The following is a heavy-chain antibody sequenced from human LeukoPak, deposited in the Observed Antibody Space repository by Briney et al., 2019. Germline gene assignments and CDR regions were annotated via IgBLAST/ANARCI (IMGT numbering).Heavy chain of an antibody. V-gene: IGHV3-64*01. CDR2: ISSNGGST. J-gene: IGHJ4*02. CDR3: ARSDYDFWSGYYTDYYFDY. CDR1: GFTFSSYA. Sequence: GGSLRLSCAASGFTFSSYAMHWVRQAPGKGLEYVSAISSNGGSTYYANSVKGRFTISRDNSKNTLYLQMGSLRAEDIAMYYCARSDYDFWSGYYTDYYFDYCGQGTLVTVSS. D-gene: IGHD3-3*01.